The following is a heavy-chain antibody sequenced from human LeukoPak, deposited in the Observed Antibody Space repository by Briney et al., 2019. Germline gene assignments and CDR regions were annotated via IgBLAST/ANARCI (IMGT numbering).Heavy chain of an antibody. CDR1: GYTFTSYG. CDR3: ARDNYGDYAGQFDY. J-gene: IGHJ4*02. V-gene: IGHV1-18*01. D-gene: IGHD4-17*01. Sequence: ASVKVSCKASGYTFTSYGISWVRQAPGQGLEWMGWISAYNGNTNYAQKLQGRVTMTTDTSTSTAYMELRSLRSDDTAVYYCARDNYGDYAGQFDYWGQGTLVTVSS. CDR2: ISAYNGNT.